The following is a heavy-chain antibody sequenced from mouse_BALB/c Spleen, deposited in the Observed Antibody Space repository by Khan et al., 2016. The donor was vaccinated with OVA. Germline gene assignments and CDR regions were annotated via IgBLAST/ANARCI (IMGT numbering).Heavy chain of an antibody. CDR2: ISSDGDYT. D-gene: IGHD2-1*01. J-gene: IGHJ3*02. CDR1: GITFSTYA. Sequence: EVMLVESGGGLVKPGGSLKLSCEVSGITFSTYAMSWVRQTPEKRLEWVASISSDGDYTFYLDSVKGRFTISRDNAKNTLYLEMSSLRSDDTAMFYGARSPYGNFGYWGQGTLVTVSA. V-gene: IGHV5-9-1*01. CDR3: ARSPYGNFGY.